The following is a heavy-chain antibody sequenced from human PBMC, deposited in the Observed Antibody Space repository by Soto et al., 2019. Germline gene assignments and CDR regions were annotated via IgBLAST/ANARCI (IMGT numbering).Heavy chain of an antibody. V-gene: IGHV3-30-3*01. CDR1: GFTFSSYA. Sequence: GGSLRLSCAASGFTFSSYAMHWVRQAPGKGLEWVAAISYDGSNKYYADSVKGRFTISRDNSKNTLYLQMNSLRAEDTAVYYCARELSNWFDPWGQGTLVTVSS. J-gene: IGHJ5*02. CDR3: ARELSNWFDP. CDR2: ISYDGSNK.